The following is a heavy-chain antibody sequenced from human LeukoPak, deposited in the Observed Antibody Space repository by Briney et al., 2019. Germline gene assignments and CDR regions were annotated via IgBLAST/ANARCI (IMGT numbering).Heavy chain of an antibody. J-gene: IGHJ4*02. CDR2: ISAYNGNT. D-gene: IGHD2-15*01. CDR1: GYSFTTYG. Sequence: GASVKVSCKSSGYSFTTYGITWVRQAPGQGLEWMGWISAYNGNTNYAQKLQGRVTMTTDTSTSTAYMELRSLRSDDTAVYYCARVSVVAATPHPKVGFDYWGQGTLVTVSS. V-gene: IGHV1-18*01. CDR3: ARVSVVAATPHPKVGFDY.